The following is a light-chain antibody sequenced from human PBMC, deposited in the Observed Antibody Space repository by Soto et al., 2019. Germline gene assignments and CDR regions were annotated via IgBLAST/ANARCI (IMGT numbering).Light chain of an antibody. J-gene: IGKJ1*01. CDR1: QSVLYSSNNKNY. V-gene: IGKV4-1*01. CDR2: WVS. CDR3: QQYYSTPWT. Sequence: DIVMTQSPDSLAVSLGERATINCKSSQSVLYSSNNKNYLAWYQQKPGQPPKLLIYWVSTRESGVPDRFSGSGSGTDFTLTISRLQAEDVAVYYCQQYYSTPWTFGQGTKVEIK.